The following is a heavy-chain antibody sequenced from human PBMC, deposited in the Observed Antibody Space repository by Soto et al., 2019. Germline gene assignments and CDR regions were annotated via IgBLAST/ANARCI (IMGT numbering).Heavy chain of an antibody. J-gene: IGHJ6*02. V-gene: IGHV1-18*04. D-gene: IGHD3-16*01. CDR3: AREGVWGDYYYYGMDV. CDR1: GYTVTSYG. CDR2: ISAYNGNT. Sequence: ASVKVSCKASGYTVTSYGISWLRQPPGQGLEWMGWISAYNGNTNYAQKLQGRVTMTTDTSTSTAYMELRSLRSDATAVYYCAREGVWGDYYYYGMDVWGQGTTVTVSS.